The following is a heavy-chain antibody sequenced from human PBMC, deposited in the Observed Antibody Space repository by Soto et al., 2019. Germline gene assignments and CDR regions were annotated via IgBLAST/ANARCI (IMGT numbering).Heavy chain of an antibody. V-gene: IGHV4-59*01. CDR2: IYYSGST. Sequence: SETLSLTCTVSGGSISSYYWSWIRQPPGKGLEWIGYIYYSGSTNYNPSLKSRVTISVDTSKNQFSLKLSSVTAADTAVYYCERAAIRGNPRLDAFDIWGQGTMVTVSS. D-gene: IGHD1-1*01. CDR1: GGSISSYY. J-gene: IGHJ3*02. CDR3: ERAAIRGNPRLDAFDI.